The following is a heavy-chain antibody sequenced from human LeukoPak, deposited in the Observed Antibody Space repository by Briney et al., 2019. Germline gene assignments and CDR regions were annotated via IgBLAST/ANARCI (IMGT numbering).Heavy chain of an antibody. CDR1: GYTLTELS. Sequence: GASVKFCCKVSGYTLTELSMHWVRQARGKGLEWMGGFDPEDGETIYAQKFQGRVTMTEDTSTDTAYVELSSLRCEDTAVYYCATVRYGSGSEGAYNWFDHWGQGTLVTVSS. V-gene: IGHV1-24*01. D-gene: IGHD3-10*01. J-gene: IGHJ5*02. CDR2: FDPEDGET. CDR3: ATVRYGSGSEGAYNWFDH.